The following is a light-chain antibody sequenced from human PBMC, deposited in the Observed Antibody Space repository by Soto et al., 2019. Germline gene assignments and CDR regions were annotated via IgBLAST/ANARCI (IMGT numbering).Light chain of an antibody. CDR3: QHYNYWPYT. CDR2: GAS. J-gene: IGKJ2*01. V-gene: IGKV3-20*01. CDR1: QGVGSNY. Sequence: EIVLTQSPGTLSLSPGERATLSCKASQGVGSNYLAWYQQKPGQAPRPLIYGASSRATGIPDRFSGSGSGADFTLTISRLEPEDCAVYYCQHYNYWPYTFGQGTKVEIK.